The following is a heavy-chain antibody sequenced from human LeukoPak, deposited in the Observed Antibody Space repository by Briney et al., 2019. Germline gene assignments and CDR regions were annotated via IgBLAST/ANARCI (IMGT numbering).Heavy chain of an antibody. V-gene: IGHV4-39*07. J-gene: IGHJ4*02. Sequence: PSETLSLTCTVSGGSLYTSDYYWGWVRQPPGKGPEWIGDIFYTGKTNYNPSLKSRVSISIDTSKNQFSLKLTSVIAADTTVYYCARVFDSWGQGTLVTVSS. CDR2: IFYTGKT. CDR3: ARVFDS. CDR1: GGSLYTSDYY.